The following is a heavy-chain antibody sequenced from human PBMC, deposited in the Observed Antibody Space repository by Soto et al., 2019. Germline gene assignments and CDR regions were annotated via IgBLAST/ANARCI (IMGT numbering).Heavy chain of an antibody. CDR3: AKVIREDSTLTNCNDYSGLDV. V-gene: IGHV3-30*18. Sequence: QVQLVESGGGVVQPGRSLRLSCAASGFTFRTYGMHWVRQAPGKGLEWLAVISNTGINKYYADSVKGRFTISRDNSRDTLVQQMNTLEREDKAIYYCAKVIREDSTLTNCNDYSGLDVWGQGITVTVSS. CDR1: GFTFRTYG. J-gene: IGHJ6*02. D-gene: IGHD6-6*01. CDR2: ISNTGINK.